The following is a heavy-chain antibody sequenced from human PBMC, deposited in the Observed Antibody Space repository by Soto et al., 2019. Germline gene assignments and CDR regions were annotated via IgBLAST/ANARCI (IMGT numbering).Heavy chain of an antibody. D-gene: IGHD2-21*01. CDR2: IIPLSRAS. CDR3: AREQVPVAKGGGGALDI. Sequence: QVQLVQSGADVKRPGSSVRVSCTTSGGTFGSYPVNWVRQAPGQGLEWLGGIIPLSRASIYAQKFKGRVIITAEESTTPAYMDLSSLTSEDTAMYYCAREQVPVAKGGGGALDIWGQGTMVTVSS. CDR1: GGTFGSYP. J-gene: IGHJ3*02. V-gene: IGHV1-69*01.